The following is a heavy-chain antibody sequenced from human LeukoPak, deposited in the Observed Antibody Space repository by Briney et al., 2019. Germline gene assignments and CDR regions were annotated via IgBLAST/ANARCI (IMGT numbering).Heavy chain of an antibody. CDR2: MNTDGTNT. D-gene: IGHD1-7*01. V-gene: IGHV3-74*01. CDR1: GFTFGIHW. CDR3: ARKAQYNGHYPLDY. J-gene: IGHJ4*02. Sequence: GGSLRLSCAASGFTFGIHWMHWVRQAPGKGLVWVSRMNTDGTNTAYADSVKGRFTISRDSSKNTLFLQMNSLRAEDTALYFCARKAQYNGHYPLDYWGQGTLVTVSS.